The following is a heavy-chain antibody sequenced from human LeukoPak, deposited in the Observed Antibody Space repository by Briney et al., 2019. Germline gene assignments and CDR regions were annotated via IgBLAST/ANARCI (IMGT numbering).Heavy chain of an antibody. Sequence: SVKVSCKASGGTFSSYAISWVRQAPGQGLEWMGGIIPIFGTANYAQKFQGRVTITTDESTSTAYMELSSLRSEDTAVYYCARRGSNWNYYFDYWGQGTLVTVAS. D-gene: IGHD1-7*01. CDR2: IIPIFGTA. CDR1: GGTFSSYA. CDR3: ARRGSNWNYYFDY. V-gene: IGHV1-69*05. J-gene: IGHJ4*02.